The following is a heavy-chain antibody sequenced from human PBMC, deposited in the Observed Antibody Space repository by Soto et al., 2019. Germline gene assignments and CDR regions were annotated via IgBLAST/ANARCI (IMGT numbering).Heavy chain of an antibody. J-gene: IGHJ4*02. CDR3: ARVATIFGVVITYYFDY. Sequence: PVGSLRLSCAASGFTFSDYYMSWIRQAPGKGLEWVSYISSSSSYTNYADSVKGRFTISRDNAKNSLYLQMNSLRAEDTAVYYCARVATIFGVVITYYFDYWGQGTLVTVSS. CDR1: GFTFSDYY. CDR2: ISSSSSYT. D-gene: IGHD3-3*01. V-gene: IGHV3-11*06.